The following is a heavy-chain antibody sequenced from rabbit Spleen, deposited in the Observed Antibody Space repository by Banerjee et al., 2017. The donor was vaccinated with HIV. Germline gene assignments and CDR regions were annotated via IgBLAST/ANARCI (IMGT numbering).Heavy chain of an antibody. CDR2: IDPVFGST. CDR1: GFTLSNYY. CDR3: ARDDLLYGSVTLYFGL. Sequence: QLKESGGGLVQPGGSLKLSCKASGFTLSNYYMNWVRQAPGKGLEWIGYIDPVFGSTYYANWVNGRFTISSHNAQNTLYLQLNSLTAADTATYFCARDDLLYGSVTLYFGLWGPGTLVTVS. V-gene: IGHV1S7*01. D-gene: IGHD5-1*01. J-gene: IGHJ4*01.